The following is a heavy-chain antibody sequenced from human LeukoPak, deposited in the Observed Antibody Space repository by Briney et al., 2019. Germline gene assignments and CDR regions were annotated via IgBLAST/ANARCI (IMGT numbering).Heavy chain of an antibody. J-gene: IGHJ4*02. CDR3: ARSNGVGATQY. Sequence: GESLKISCKDSAYSFTNYWIGWVRQMPGKGLEWMGITYPGDSDTRYSPSFQGQVTISADKSINTAYLQWSSLKASDTAIYYCARSNGVGATQYWGQGTLVTVSS. D-gene: IGHD1-26*01. CDR2: TYPGDSDT. V-gene: IGHV5-51*01. CDR1: AYSFTNYW.